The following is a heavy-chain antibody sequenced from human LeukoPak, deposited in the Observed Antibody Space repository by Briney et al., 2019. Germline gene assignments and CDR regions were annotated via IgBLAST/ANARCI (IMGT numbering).Heavy chain of an antibody. J-gene: IGHJ4*02. CDR2: ISGSGDST. CDR1: GFTFSSYA. Sequence: PGGSLRLSCAASGFTFSSYAMTWVRQAPGKGLEWVSGISGSGDSTYYADSVKGRFTISRDKSKNTLYLQMNSLRAEDTAVYYCARYHYDSSGYPYYFDYWGQGTLVTVSS. V-gene: IGHV3-23*01. CDR3: ARYHYDSSGYPYYFDY. D-gene: IGHD3-22*01.